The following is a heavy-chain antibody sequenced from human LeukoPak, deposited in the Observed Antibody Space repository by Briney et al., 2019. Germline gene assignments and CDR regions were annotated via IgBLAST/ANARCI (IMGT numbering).Heavy chain of an antibody. CDR3: AVGATTRQYFDY. D-gene: IGHD1-26*01. Sequence: SETLSLTCTVSGGSISSSSYYWGWIRQPPGKGLEWIGSIYYSGSTYYNLSLKSRVTISVDTSKNQFSLKLSSVTAADTAVYYCAVGATTRQYFDYWGQGTLVTVSS. V-gene: IGHV4-39*01. CDR1: GGSISSSSYY. CDR2: IYYSGST. J-gene: IGHJ4*02.